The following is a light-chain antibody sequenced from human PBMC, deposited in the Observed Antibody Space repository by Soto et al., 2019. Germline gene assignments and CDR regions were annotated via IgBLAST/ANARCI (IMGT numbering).Light chain of an antibody. CDR2: GAS. J-gene: IGKJ1*01. CDR1: QSIKNY. CDR3: QQSYTTPWT. Sequence: DIQMTQSPSSLSAAIGDRVTITCRASQSIKNYLNWYQHKPGAAPKLLIFGASNLESGVPSRFSGSGSGTEFTLSISSLQPEDFATYYCQQSYTTPWTFGQGTKVEIK. V-gene: IGKV1-39*01.